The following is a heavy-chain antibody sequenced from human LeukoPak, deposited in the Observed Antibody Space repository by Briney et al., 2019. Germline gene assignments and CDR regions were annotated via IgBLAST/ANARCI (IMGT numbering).Heavy chain of an antibody. Sequence: GRSLRLSCAASGFTFSSYGMHWVRQAPGKGLEWVAVIWYDGSNKYYADSVKGRFTISRDNSKNTLYLQMNSLRAEDTAVYHCARDVRSVLRYFDWLTLSYGMDVWGQGTTVTVSS. CDR1: GFTFSSYG. CDR3: ARDVRSVLRYFDWLTLSYGMDV. D-gene: IGHD3-9*01. V-gene: IGHV3-33*01. CDR2: IWYDGSNK. J-gene: IGHJ6*02.